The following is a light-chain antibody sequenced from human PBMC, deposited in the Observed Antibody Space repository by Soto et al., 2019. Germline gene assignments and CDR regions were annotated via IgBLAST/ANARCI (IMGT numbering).Light chain of an antibody. CDR2: GAS. CDR1: QSLRSN. CDR3: QQYNNWPWT. V-gene: IGKV3-15*01. J-gene: IGKJ1*01. Sequence: EIVMTQSPATLSVSPGERATLSCRASQSLRSNLAWYQQKPGQAPRLLIYGASTRATGIPARFSGSGSGTEFTLTISSLQSEDFAVYYCQQYNNWPWTFGQGTKVDIK.